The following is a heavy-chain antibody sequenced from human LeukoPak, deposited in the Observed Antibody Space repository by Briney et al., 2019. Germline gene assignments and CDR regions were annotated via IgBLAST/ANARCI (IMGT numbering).Heavy chain of an antibody. D-gene: IGHD1-26*01. CDR2: IYSGGST. Sequence: GGSLRLSCAASGFTASSNYMSWVPQAPGKGLEWVSVIYSGGSTYYADSVKGRFTISRDNSKNTLYLQMNSLRAEDTAVYYCASRGGSYYVDYWGQGTLVTVSS. V-gene: IGHV3-66*02. CDR1: GFTASSNY. CDR3: ASRGGSYYVDY. J-gene: IGHJ4*02.